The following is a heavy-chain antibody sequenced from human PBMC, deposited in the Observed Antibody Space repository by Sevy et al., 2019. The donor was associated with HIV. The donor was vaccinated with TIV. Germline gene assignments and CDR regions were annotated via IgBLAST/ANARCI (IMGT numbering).Heavy chain of an antibody. CDR2: IYHSGST. CDR3: AGGTPVLLWFGEKKNWFDP. J-gene: IGHJ5*02. D-gene: IGHD3-10*01. Sequence: SETLSLTCAVSGYSISSGYYWGWIRQPPGKGLECIGSIYHSGSTYYNPSLKRLVTISVDTSKNQFSLKPSSVTAADTAVEYCAGGTPVLLWFGEKKNWFDPWGQGTLVTVSS. CDR1: GYSISSGYY. V-gene: IGHV4-38-2*01.